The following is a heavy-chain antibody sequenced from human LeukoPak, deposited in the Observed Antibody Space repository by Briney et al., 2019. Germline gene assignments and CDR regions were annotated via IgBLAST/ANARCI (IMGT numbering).Heavy chain of an antibody. Sequence: GESLKISCKGSGYSFSKYWITWVRQTPGKGLEWMGIIYPGDSDTRYSPSFQGQVTISVDKSISTAYLQWNSLKASNTAMYYCARHPPSYFDSSGFPFDYWGQGTLVTVSS. V-gene: IGHV5-51*01. CDR1: GYSFSKYW. D-gene: IGHD3-22*01. CDR3: ARHPPSYFDSSGFPFDY. J-gene: IGHJ4*02. CDR2: IYPGDSDT.